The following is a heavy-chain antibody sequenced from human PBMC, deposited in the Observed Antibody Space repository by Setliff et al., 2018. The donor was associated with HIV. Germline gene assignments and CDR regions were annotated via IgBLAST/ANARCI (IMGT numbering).Heavy chain of an antibody. CDR1: GFTFSSYT. J-gene: IGHJ6*03. V-gene: IGHV3-21*01. D-gene: IGHD2-2*01. CDR2: ISGGGKSI. Sequence: LRLSCAASGFTFSSYTMHWVRQAPGKGLEWVASISGGGKSIYYADSVKGRFTISRDNADRSLYLQMNSLRAEDTAVYYCVKDEEYIGVVSATMNMPGYYHYYYMDVWGKGSTVPVSS. CDR3: VKDEEYIGVVSATMNMPGYYHYYYMDV.